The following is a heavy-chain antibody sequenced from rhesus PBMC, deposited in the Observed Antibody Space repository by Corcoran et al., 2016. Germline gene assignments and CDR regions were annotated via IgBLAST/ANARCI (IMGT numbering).Heavy chain of an antibody. CDR3: ARTPYSGSPDY. CDR1: GFTFSSTG. Sequence: EVQLVESGGGLVQPGGSLRLSCAASGFTFSSTGMPWARQAPGKGLQWVSAINTGGGSTWYTDPVKGRFTISRENAKNTLYLQMDSLRAEDTAVYYCARTPYSGSPDYWGQGVLVTVSS. CDR2: INTGGGST. V-gene: IGHV3-22*01. D-gene: IGHD6-25*01. J-gene: IGHJ4*01.